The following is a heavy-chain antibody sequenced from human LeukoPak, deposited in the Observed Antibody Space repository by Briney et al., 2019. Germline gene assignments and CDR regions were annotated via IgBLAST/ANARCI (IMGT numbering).Heavy chain of an antibody. V-gene: IGHV3-23*01. CDR2: ISASGHYI. D-gene: IGHD2-2*01. J-gene: IGHJ6*03. CDR3: ARDGSWGDYQFYFYMDV. CDR1: GFTFRSFA. Sequence: PGGSLRLSCEASGFTFRSFAMSWVRQALGKGLEWLSGISASGHYIYQADSVKGRFTISRDNSKNTLYIEINSLRVEDTAVYYCARDGSWGDYQFYFYMDVWGKGTTVTVSS.